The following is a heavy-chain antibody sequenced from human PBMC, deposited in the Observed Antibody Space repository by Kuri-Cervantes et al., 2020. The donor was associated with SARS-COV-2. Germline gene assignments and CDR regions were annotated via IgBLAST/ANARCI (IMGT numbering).Heavy chain of an antibody. D-gene: IGHD5-24*01. CDR3: ARHAAGWLQSFFDY. V-gene: IGHV5-10-1*01. J-gene: IGHJ4*02. Sequence: KVSCKGSGYSFTSYWISWVRQMPGKGLEWMGRIDPSDSYTNYSPSFQGHVTISADKSISTAYLQWSSLKASDTAMYYCARHAAGWLQSFFDYWGQGTLVTDSS. CDR2: IDPSDSYT. CDR1: GYSFTSYW.